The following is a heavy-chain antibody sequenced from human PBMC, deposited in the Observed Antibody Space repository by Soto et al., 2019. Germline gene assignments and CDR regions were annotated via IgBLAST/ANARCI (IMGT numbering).Heavy chain of an antibody. Sequence: SVKVSCKASGFTFTSSAVQWVRQARGQRLGWIGWIVVGSGNTNYAQKFQERVTITRDMSTSTAYMELSSLRSEDAAVYYCAAGEQQLVYNWFDPWGQGTLVTVSS. J-gene: IGHJ5*02. CDR2: IVVGSGNT. D-gene: IGHD6-13*01. V-gene: IGHV1-58*01. CDR3: AAGEQQLVYNWFDP. CDR1: GFTFTSSA.